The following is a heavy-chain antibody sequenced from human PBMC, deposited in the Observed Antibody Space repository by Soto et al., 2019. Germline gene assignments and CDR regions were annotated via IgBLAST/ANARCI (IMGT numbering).Heavy chain of an antibody. CDR3: ARDWGSSGWFRGPDY. Sequence: QVQLGESGGGVVKPGRSLRLSFAASGFTFIPYAMHWVRQAPGKGLEGVAGISFAGGDKVYTDSVKGRFTISRDNSKNTLQLQMNSLKPEDTAVYYCARDWGSSGWFRGPDYWGQGTLVTVSS. V-gene: IGHV3-30-3*01. J-gene: IGHJ4*02. CDR2: ISFAGGDK. D-gene: IGHD3-16*01. CDR1: GFTFIPYA.